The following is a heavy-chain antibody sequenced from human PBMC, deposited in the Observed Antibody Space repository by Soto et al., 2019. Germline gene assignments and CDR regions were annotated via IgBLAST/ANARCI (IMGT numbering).Heavy chain of an antibody. CDR3: ARAGRSTVTTTTRAWFDP. Sequence: GGSLRVSCAASGFTFCSYDMHCVRKATGKGLEWVSAIGTAGDTYYPGSVKGRFTISRENAKNSLYLQMNSLRAEDTAVYYCARAGRSTVTTTTRAWFDPWGQGTLVTVSS. CDR2: IGTAGDT. J-gene: IGHJ5*02. V-gene: IGHV3-13*01. D-gene: IGHD4-17*01. CDR1: GFTFCSYD.